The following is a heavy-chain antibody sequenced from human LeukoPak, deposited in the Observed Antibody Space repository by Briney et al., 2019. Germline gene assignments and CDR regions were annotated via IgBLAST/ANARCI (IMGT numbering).Heavy chain of an antibody. CDR1: GGPFSGYY. J-gene: IGHJ4*02. CDR2: INHSGST. CDR3: ARIGSTRP. Sequence: SETLSLTCGVYGGPFSGYYWSWVRQPPGKGLEWIGEINHSGSTNYNPSLKSRATISVDTSKNQFSLKLSSVTAADTAVYYCARIGSTRPWGQGTLVTVSS. D-gene: IGHD5/OR15-5a*01. V-gene: IGHV4-34*01.